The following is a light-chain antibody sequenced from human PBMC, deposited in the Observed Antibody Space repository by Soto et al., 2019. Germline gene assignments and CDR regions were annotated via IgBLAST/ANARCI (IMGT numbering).Light chain of an antibody. V-gene: IGKV3-11*01. CDR3: QQRKNWPPLT. CDR2: DGY. Sequence: ETVLTQSPATLSLSPGERATLSCRASQNVDIYVAWYQQRPRQDPRLLIYDGYTRATCIPARFSGSGSGTDFTLTIRSIEPEDFGIYYCQQRKNWPPLTFGGGTRVEIK. CDR1: QNVDIY. J-gene: IGKJ4*01.